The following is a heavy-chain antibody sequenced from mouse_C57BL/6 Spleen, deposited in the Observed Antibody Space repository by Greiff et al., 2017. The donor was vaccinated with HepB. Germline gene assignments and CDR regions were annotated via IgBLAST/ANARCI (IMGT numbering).Heavy chain of an antibody. Sequence: QVQLQQSGPELVKPGASVKISCKASGYAFSSSWMNWVKQRPGKGLEWIGRIYPGDGDTNYNGKFKGKATLTADKSSSTTYMQLSSLKSDDSAVYFCARRGYSNYRGPYAMDYWGQGTSVTVSS. CDR2: IYPGDGDT. J-gene: IGHJ4*01. D-gene: IGHD2-5*01. CDR1: GYAFSSSW. CDR3: ARRGYSNYRGPYAMDY. V-gene: IGHV1-82*01.